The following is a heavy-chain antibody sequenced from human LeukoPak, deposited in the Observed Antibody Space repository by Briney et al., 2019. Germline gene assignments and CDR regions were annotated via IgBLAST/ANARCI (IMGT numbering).Heavy chain of an antibody. J-gene: IGHJ3*02. D-gene: IGHD3-22*01. V-gene: IGHV4-4*02. CDR2: IYHSGST. CDR1: GGSISSSNW. Sequence: PSETLSLTCAVSGGSISSSNWWSWVRQPPGKGLEWIGEIYHSGSTNYNPSLKSRVTISVDKSKNQFSLKLSSVTAADTAVYYCARERSPVTYYYDSSGYYHDAFDIWGQGTTVTVSS. CDR3: ARERSPVTYYYDSSGYYHDAFDI.